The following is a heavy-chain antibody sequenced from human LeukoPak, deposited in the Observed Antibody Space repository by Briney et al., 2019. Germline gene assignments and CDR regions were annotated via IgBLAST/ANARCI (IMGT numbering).Heavy chain of an antibody. CDR1: GYTFTGYY. CDR2: INPNSGDT. CDR3: AREYSSSFDN. D-gene: IGHD6-6*01. J-gene: IGHJ4*02. V-gene: IGHV1-2*02. Sequence: ASVKVSCKASGYTFTGYYMNWVRQAPGQGLEWMGWINPNSGDTNYAQGFQGRVTMTRDTSISTAYMELSRLTSDDAAVYYCAREYSSSFDNWGQGTLVTVSS.